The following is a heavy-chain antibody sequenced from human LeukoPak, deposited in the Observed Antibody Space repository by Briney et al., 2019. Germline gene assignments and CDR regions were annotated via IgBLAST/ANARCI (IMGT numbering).Heavy chain of an antibody. D-gene: IGHD3-10*01. Sequence: TPSETLSLTCTVSGGSISSYYWSWIRQPPGKGLEWIGYIYYSGSTNYNPSLKSRVTISVDTSKNQFSLKLSSVTAADTAVYYCARGAPYYYGSGRGFHDYYYYGMDVWGQGTTVTVSS. V-gene: IGHV4-59*12. CDR1: GGSISSYY. CDR3: ARGAPYYYGSGRGFHDYYYYGMDV. CDR2: IYYSGST. J-gene: IGHJ6*02.